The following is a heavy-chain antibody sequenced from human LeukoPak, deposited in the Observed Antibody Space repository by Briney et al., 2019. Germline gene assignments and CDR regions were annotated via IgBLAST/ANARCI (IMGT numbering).Heavy chain of an antibody. Sequence: GASVKVSCKVSGYTLTELSMHWVRQAPGKGLEWMGGFDPEYGEKIYAQKFQGRVTMIEDTSTDTAYMELSRLRSDDTAVYYCARDSSSGSYSEVPLDYWGQGTLVTVSS. D-gene: IGHD1-26*01. CDR1: GYTLTELS. V-gene: IGHV1-24*01. CDR3: ARDSSSGSYSEVPLDY. CDR2: FDPEYGEK. J-gene: IGHJ4*02.